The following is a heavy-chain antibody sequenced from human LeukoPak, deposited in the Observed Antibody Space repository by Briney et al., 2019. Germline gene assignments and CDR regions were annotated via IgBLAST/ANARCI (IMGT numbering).Heavy chain of an antibody. D-gene: IGHD2-15*01. Sequence: PSETLSLTCTVSGGSISGYYWNWIRQPPGKGLEWIGYIYYSGNTNYNPSLKSRVTISLDTSKNQFSLKLSSVTAADTAVYYCARVDGSCAGGSCPSGNWFDPWGQGTLVTVSS. J-gene: IGHJ5*02. CDR2: IYYSGNT. CDR3: ARVDGSCAGGSCPSGNWFDP. CDR1: GGSISGYY. V-gene: IGHV4-59*08.